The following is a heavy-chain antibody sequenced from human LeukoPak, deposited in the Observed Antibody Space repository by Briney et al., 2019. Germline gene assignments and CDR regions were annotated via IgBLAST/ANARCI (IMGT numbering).Heavy chain of an antibody. CDR1: GGSFSGYY. CDR2: FNPSGRT. Sequence: SETLSLTCAVYGGSFSGYYWTWIRQAPGKGLEWIGEFNPSGRTSYNPSLKSRLTISVDASKNQFSLNLRSLTAADTAVYYCARGRQEVSMIVVVMTAVSYYLDVWGKGTTVTVS. D-gene: IGHD3-22*01. J-gene: IGHJ6*03. V-gene: IGHV4-34*01. CDR3: ARGRQEVSMIVVVMTAVSYYLDV.